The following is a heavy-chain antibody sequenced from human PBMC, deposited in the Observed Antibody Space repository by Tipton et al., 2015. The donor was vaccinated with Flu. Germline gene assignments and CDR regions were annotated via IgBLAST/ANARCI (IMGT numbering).Heavy chain of an antibody. D-gene: IGHD2-8*02. CDR2: ISYDGSNK. CDR1: GFTFSTYG. J-gene: IGHJ6*02. Sequence: QLVQSGGGLLRPGGSLRLSCAASGFTFSTYGMHWVRQAPGKGLEWVAVISYDGSNKYYADSVKGRFTISRDNSKNTLYLQMNSLRGEDTAVYYCAKGPDWWGHYGMDVWGQGSTVTVSS. V-gene: IGHV3-30*18. CDR3: AKGPDWWGHYGMDV.